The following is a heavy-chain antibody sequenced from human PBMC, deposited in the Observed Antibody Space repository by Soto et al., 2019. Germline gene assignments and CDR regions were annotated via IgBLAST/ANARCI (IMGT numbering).Heavy chain of an antibody. CDR1: GGSISSYY. V-gene: IGHV4-59*01. CDR2: IYYSGST. Sequence: SETLSLTCTVSGGSISSYYWSWIRQPPGKGLDWFWYIYYSGSTNYNPSLKSRVTISVDTSKNQFSLKLSSVTAADTAVYYCARWVSNYDILTGYSPNWFDPWGQGTLVTVSS. J-gene: IGHJ5*02. D-gene: IGHD3-9*01. CDR3: ARWVSNYDILTGYSPNWFDP.